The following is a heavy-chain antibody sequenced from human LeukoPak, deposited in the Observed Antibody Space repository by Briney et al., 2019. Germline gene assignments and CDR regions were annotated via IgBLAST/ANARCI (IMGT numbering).Heavy chain of an antibody. CDR3: ARDAAGSGWYAPQDRRETYFDY. D-gene: IGHD6-19*01. Sequence: AGGSLRLSCVASEFTFSSYGMHWVRQAPGKGLEWVAYIRYDGSDRYYADSVKGRFTISRDNSKNTLYLQMNSLRAEDTAVYYCARDAAGSGWYAPQDRRETYFDYWGQGTLVTVSS. CDR1: EFTFSSYG. V-gene: IGHV3-30*02. J-gene: IGHJ4*02. CDR2: IRYDGSDR.